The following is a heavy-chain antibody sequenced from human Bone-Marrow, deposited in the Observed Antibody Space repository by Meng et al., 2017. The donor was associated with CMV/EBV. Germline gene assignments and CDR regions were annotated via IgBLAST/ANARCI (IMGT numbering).Heavy chain of an antibody. J-gene: IGHJ6*02. CDR3: VRGRGYMNKYYSMDV. Sequence: GESLKISCAASGFTFRSYTMNWVRQAPGKGLEWVSSISSSSNYIYNADSVKGRFTISRDNAKNSLYLQMNSLRAEDTAVYYCVRGRGYMNKYYSMDVWGQGTTVTGAS. V-gene: IGHV3-21*01. CDR2: ISSSSNYI. D-gene: IGHD3-22*01. CDR1: GFTFRSYT.